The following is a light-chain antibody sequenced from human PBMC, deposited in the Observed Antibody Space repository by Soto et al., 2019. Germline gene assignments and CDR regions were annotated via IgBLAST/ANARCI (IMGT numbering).Light chain of an antibody. CDR3: QQYNNWPPN. Sequence: RGAPAARSVSPRERATLSCRASESVGRHLAWYHQKPGQAPKLLIFDASTRATGVPARFSGSGSGTEFTLTVSSLQSEDIAVYFCQQYNNWPPNFGQGTRLEIK. CDR2: DAS. J-gene: IGKJ5*01. CDR1: ESVGRH. V-gene: IGKV3-15*01.